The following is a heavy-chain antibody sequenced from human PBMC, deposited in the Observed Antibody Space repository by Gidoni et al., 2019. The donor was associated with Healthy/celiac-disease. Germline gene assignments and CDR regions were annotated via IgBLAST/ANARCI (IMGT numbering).Heavy chain of an antibody. V-gene: IGHV3-15*01. CDR3: TTDPLLRTAPDAFDI. J-gene: IGHJ3*02. CDR1: GFTFSNAW. CDR2: IKSKTDGGTT. Sequence: EVQLVESGGGLVKPGGSLRLSCAASGFTFSNAWMSWVRQAPGKGLEWVGRIKSKTDGGTTDYAAPVKGRFTISRDDSKNTLYLQMNSLKTEDTAVYYCTTDPLLRTAPDAFDIWGQGTMVTVSS. D-gene: IGHD1-1*01.